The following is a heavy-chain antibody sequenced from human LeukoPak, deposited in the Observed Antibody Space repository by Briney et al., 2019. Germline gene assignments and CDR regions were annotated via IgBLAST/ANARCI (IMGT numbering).Heavy chain of an antibody. CDR3: AKDGNWARFEN. Sequence: GGSLRLSCGASGFTFSRYATSWVRQAPGKGLQWVSQIDGSGGAIYYADSVRGRFTISRDNSKNTLYLQMNSPRAEDTARYYCAKDGNWARFENWGQGTLVTVSS. CDR1: GFTFSRYA. J-gene: IGHJ4*02. V-gene: IGHV3-23*01. CDR2: IDGSGGAI. D-gene: IGHD7-27*01.